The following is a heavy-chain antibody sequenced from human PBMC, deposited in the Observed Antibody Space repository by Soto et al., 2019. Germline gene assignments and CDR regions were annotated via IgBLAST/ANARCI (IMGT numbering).Heavy chain of an antibody. V-gene: IGHV1-3*01. J-gene: IGHJ4*02. CDR1: GYTFTSYA. CDR3: AAGRITMVRGVPTPYY. CDR2: INAGNGNT. D-gene: IGHD3-10*01. Sequence: ASVKASCKASGYTFTSYAMHWVRQAPGQRLEWMGWINAGNGNTKYSQKFQGRVTITRDTSASTAYMELSSLRSEDTAVYYCAAGRITMVRGVPTPYYWGQGTLVTVSS.